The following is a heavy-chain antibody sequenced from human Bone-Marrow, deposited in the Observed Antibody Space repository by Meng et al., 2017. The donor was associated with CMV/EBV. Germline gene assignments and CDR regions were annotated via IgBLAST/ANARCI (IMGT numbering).Heavy chain of an antibody. J-gene: IGHJ2*01. V-gene: IGHV3-74*01. CDR3: ARSSLELTSTWTRYWYFDL. CDR2: LGSDERST. D-gene: IGHD5-24*01. CDR1: GVTSKIHW. Sequence: EVQLVESGGGLVQPGGSVRLSCPASGVTSKIHWMHWVRQAPGKGLVWVSRLGSDERSTNYADVVEGRFIISRDDAKNTLYLQMNGLRPDDTAVYYCARSSLELTSTWTRYWYFDLWGRGTLVTVSS.